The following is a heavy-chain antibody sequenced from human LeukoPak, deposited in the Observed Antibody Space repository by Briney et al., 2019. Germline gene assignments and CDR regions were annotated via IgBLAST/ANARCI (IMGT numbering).Heavy chain of an antibody. CDR3: ARVSDIVVVYAYYYGMDV. V-gene: IGHV1-69*13. Sequence: AASVKVSCKASGGTFSSYAISWVRQAPGQGLEWMGGIIPIFGTANYAQKFQGRVTITADESTSTAYMELSSLRSEDTAVYYCARVSDIVVVYAYYYGMDVWGQGTTVTVSS. CDR2: IIPIFGTA. J-gene: IGHJ6*02. CDR1: GGTFSSYA. D-gene: IGHD2-2*01.